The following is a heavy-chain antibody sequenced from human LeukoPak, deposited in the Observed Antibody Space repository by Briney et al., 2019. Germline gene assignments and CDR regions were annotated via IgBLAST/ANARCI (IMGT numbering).Heavy chain of an antibody. D-gene: IGHD2-2*01. CDR1: GFTFSSYS. CDR3: ARETFCTNTTCPIGDHFDY. Sequence: GGSLRLSCSASGFTFSSYSMNWVRQAPGKGLEWVSYIISSSSTIYYADSVKGRFTISRDNAKNSLYLQMNSLRAEDTAVYYCARETFCTNTTCPIGDHFDYWGQGTLVTVSS. J-gene: IGHJ4*02. V-gene: IGHV3-48*01. CDR2: IISSSSTI.